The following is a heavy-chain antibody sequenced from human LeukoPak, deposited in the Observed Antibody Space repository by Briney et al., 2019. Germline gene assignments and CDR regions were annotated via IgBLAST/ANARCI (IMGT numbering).Heavy chain of an antibody. CDR1: GFTFSSYG. D-gene: IGHD4-17*01. CDR2: ISYDGSNR. V-gene: IGHV3-30*18. Sequence: GGSLRLSCAASGFTFSSYGMHWVRQAPGKGLEWVAVISYDGSNRYYADSVKGRFTISRDNSKNTLYLQMNSLRAEDTAVYYCAKGNYGDYPGWGLEDWGQGTLVTVSS. CDR3: AKGNYGDYPGWGLED. J-gene: IGHJ4*02.